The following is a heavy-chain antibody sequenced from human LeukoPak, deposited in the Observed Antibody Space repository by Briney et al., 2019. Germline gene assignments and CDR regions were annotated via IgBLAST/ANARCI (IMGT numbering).Heavy chain of an antibody. CDR3: ARGVRVSFDI. CDR2: ISGRDGST. Sequence: GGSLRLSCTASGFTFVDYAMTWVRQAPGKGLEWVSAISGRDGSTYYADSVKGRLTISRDNSKNTLYLQMNSLRAEDTAVYYCARGVRVSFDIWGQGTMVTVSS. V-gene: IGHV3-23*01. D-gene: IGHD6-13*01. J-gene: IGHJ3*02. CDR1: GFTFVDYA.